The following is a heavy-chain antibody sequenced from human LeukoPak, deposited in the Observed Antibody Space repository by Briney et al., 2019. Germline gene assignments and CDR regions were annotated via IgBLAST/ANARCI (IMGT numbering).Heavy chain of an antibody. CDR2: IIPIFGTA. D-gene: IGHD6-13*01. CDR3: ATPRPGQQPAYFDY. Sequence: LWASVKVSCKASGGTFSSYAISWVRQAPGQGLEWMGGIIPIFGTANYAQKFQGRVTITADESTSTAYMELSSLRSEDTAVYYCATPRPGQQPAYFDYWGQGTLVTVSS. J-gene: IGHJ4*02. CDR1: GGTFSSYA. V-gene: IGHV1-69*01.